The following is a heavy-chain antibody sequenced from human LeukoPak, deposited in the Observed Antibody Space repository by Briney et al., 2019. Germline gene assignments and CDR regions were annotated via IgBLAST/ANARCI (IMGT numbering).Heavy chain of an antibody. CDR2: IIPIFGTA. CDR3: ARTRRMPASWELLGSALAY. D-gene: IGHD1-26*01. CDR1: GGTFSSYA. V-gene: IGHV1-69*05. J-gene: IGHJ4*02. Sequence: SAKVSCKASGGTFSSYAISWVRQAPGQGLEWMGGIIPIFGTANYAQKFQGRVTITTDESTSTAYMELSSLRSEDTAVYYCARTRRMPASWELLGSALAYWGQGTLVTVSS.